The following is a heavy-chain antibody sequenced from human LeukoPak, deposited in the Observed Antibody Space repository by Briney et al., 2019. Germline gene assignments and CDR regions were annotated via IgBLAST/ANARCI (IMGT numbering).Heavy chain of an antibody. CDR2: ISSGGDIM. CDR1: GLRFSDYY. Sequence: GGSLRLSCAASGLRFSDYYVSWIRQAPGKGLQWVSYISSGGDIMHYADSVKGRFTSSRDNAKNSVHLRMTSLRAEDTAMYYCVKERFGVLALDYWGQGTLVTVPS. J-gene: IGHJ4*02. D-gene: IGHD3-3*01. CDR3: VKERFGVLALDY. V-gene: IGHV3-11*04.